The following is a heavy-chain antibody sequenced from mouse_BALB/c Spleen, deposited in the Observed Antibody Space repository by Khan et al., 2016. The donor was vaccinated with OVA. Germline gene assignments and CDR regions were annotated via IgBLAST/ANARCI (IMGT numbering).Heavy chain of an antibody. V-gene: IGHV9-3-1*01. Sequence: QIQLVQSGPELKKPGETVKISCKAFGYTFTDYVMNWVKQSPGEGLKWMGWMNTYTGAPTYADDFEGRFAFSLETSANTAYLQISSLKDEDTATLYCVGCHGEYWGQGTALTVSS. CDR3: VGCHGEY. CDR1: GYTFTDYV. D-gene: IGHD6-1*01. CDR2: MNTYTGAP. J-gene: IGHJ2*01.